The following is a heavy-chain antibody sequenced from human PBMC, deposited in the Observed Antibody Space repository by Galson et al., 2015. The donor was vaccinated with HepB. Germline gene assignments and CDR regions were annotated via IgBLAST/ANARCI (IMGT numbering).Heavy chain of an antibody. V-gene: IGHV3-43*01. D-gene: IGHD7-27*01. CDR2: ISWDGGST. CDR1: GFTFDDYT. J-gene: IGHJ4*02. CDR3: AKDGGNWGFDY. Sequence: SLRLSCAASGFTFDDYTMHWVRQAPGKGLERVSLISWDGGSTYYADSVKGRFTISRDNSKNSLYLQMNSLRTEDTALYYCAKDGGNWGFDYWGQGTLVTVSS.